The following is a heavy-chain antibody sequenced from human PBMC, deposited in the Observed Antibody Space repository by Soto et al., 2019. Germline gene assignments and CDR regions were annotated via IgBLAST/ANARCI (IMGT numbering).Heavy chain of an antibody. CDR2: INGGSDSI. CDR3: AKSGDSAGWGIDF. CDR1: GFMFDSFA. J-gene: IGHJ4*02. D-gene: IGHD6-19*01. V-gene: IGHV3-48*02. Sequence: EVQLVESGGGLVQPGGSLRLYCVGSGFMFDSFAMNWVRQAPGKGLEWVAYINGGSDSIYYAESVKGRFTISRDNARNSLSLQMNGLSDEDTAVYYCAKSGDSAGWGIDFWGQGTLVTVSS.